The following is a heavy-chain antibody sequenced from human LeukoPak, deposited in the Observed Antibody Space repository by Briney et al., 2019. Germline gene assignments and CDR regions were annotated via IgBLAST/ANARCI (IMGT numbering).Heavy chain of an antibody. V-gene: IGHV3-23*01. CDR1: GFTFSNYA. CDR2: ISDTGVST. J-gene: IGHJ4*02. D-gene: IGHD6-13*01. Sequence: GGSLRLSCTASGFTFSNYAMSWVRQAPGEGLEWVSLISDTGVSTKYADSVKGRFIISRDNSRDTLYLQMNSLRAEDTAIYYCAPDLRSSDWSLDDWGQGTLVTVSS. CDR3: APDLRSSDWSLDD.